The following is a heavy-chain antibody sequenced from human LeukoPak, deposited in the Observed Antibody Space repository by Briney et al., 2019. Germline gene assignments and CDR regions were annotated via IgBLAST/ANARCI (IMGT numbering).Heavy chain of an antibody. CDR3: ARVRVGGNRAFDI. CDR2: VNDGGSSS. Sequence: GGSLRLSCAASGFTFSNYWMHWVRQAPGKGLVWVSRVNDGGSSSNYADFVKGRFTVSRDNAKNTLYLQMNNLGAEDTAVYYCARVRVGGNRAFDIWGQGTMVTVSS. CDR1: GFTFSNYW. D-gene: IGHD4-23*01. V-gene: IGHV3-74*01. J-gene: IGHJ3*02.